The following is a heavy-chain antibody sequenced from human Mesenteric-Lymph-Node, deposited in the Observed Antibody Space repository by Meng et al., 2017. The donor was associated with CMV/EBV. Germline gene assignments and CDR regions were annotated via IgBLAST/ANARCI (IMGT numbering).Heavy chain of an antibody. D-gene: IGHD3-3*01. V-gene: IGHV6-1*01. CDR1: GASVSSNSAA. Sequence: LRLSCAISGASVSSNSAAWNWIRQSPSRGLEWLGRTYYRSKWYNDYTVSVKSRITINPDTSKNQFSLQLNSVTPEDTAVYYCAREVITIFRGFDTWGQGTLVTVSS. CDR2: TYYRSKWYN. CDR3: AREVITIFRGFDT. J-gene: IGHJ5*02.